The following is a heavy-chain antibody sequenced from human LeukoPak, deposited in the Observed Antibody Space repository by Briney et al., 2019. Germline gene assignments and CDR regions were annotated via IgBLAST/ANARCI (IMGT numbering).Heavy chain of an antibody. V-gene: IGHV4-59*01. CDR2: IYYSGST. CDR3: ARDRTSMQVDVDV. Sequence: SETLSLTCTVSGGSISSYYWSWIRQPPGKGLEWIGYIYYSGSTNYNPSLKSRVTISVDTSKNQFSLKLSSVTAADTAVYYCARDRTSMQVDVDVWGRGTTVTVSS. D-gene: IGHD2-8*01. CDR1: GGSISSYY. J-gene: IGHJ6*02.